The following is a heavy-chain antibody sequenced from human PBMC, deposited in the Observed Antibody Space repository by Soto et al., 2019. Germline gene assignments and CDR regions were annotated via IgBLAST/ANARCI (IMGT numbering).Heavy chain of an antibody. V-gene: IGHV1-18*04. CDR3: ARGPRYCSTTTCFSGVTWFDP. J-gene: IGHJ5*02. Sequence: ASVKVSCKASGYTCTIYGISCVLQSPVQGLDWMGWISSFNGNTNYAQKVQGRVTLTTDTSTSTTYMELRSLRSDDTAVYYCARGPRYCSTTTCFSGVTWFDPWGQGTLVTVSS. D-gene: IGHD2-2*01. CDR1: GYTCTIYG. CDR2: ISSFNGNT.